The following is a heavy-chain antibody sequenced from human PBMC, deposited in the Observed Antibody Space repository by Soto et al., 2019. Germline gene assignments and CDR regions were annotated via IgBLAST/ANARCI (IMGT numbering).Heavy chain of an antibody. V-gene: IGHV3-48*01. J-gene: IGHJ4*02. D-gene: IGHD4-17*01. CDR2: ISSSSSTT. CDR3: ARLNYGDLFDY. CDR1: GFTFSSYA. Sequence: GGSLRLSCAASGFTFSSYAMSWVRQAPGKGLEWVSYISSSSSTTYYADSVKGRFTISRDNTKNSLYVQMNSLRAEDTAFYYCARLNYGDLFDYWGQGTPVTVSS.